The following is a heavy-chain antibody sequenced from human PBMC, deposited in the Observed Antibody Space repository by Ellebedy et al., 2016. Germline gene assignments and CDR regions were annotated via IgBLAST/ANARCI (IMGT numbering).Heavy chain of an antibody. V-gene: IGHV4-59*02. CDR3: ARWNAGWRAFDV. D-gene: IGHD1-1*01. CDR2: VFHTGAS. CDR1: GGSVSSDY. Sequence: SETLSLTCNVSGGSVSSDYWNWMRRPPGKGLEWIGYVFHTGASSYNPSLKSRVTTSVDTSKSQVSLRLTSVTAADTAVYYCARWNAGWRAFDVWGQGTMVTVSS. J-gene: IGHJ3*01.